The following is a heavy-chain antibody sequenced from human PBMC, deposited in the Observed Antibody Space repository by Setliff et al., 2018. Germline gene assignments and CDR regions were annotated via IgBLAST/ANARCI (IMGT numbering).Heavy chain of an antibody. J-gene: IGHJ3*02. V-gene: IGHV4-39*07. D-gene: IGHD6-13*01. CDR2: IYYSGST. Sequence: SETLSLTCTVSGGSISSSSYYWGWIRQPPGKGLEWIGSIYYSGSTYYNPSLKSRVAISVDTSKNQFSLKLSSVTAADTAVYYCARDVRVASSSWFKSAFDIWGQGTMVTVSS. CDR3: ARDVRVASSSWFKSAFDI. CDR1: GGSISSSSYY.